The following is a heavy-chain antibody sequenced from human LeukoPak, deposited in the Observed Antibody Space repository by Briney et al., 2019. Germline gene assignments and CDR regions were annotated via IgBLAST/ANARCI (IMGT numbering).Heavy chain of an antibody. D-gene: IGHD6-13*01. CDR3: ARDFRIAAAPRGWRYYYGMDV. CDR1: GFTFSTSA. V-gene: IGHV3-21*01. J-gene: IGHJ6*02. Sequence: GGSLRLSCAASGFTFSTSAMNWVRQAPGKGLEWGSSISSSSSYIYYADSVKGRFTISRDNAKNSLYLQMNSLRAEDTAVYYCARDFRIAAAPRGWRYYYGMDVWGQGTTVTVSS. CDR2: ISSSSSYI.